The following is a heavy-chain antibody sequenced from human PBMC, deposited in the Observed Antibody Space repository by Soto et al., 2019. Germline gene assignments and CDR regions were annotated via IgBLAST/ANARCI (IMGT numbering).Heavy chain of an antibody. CDR1: GGTFSSYA. Sequence: GTSVKVSCKASGGTFSSYAISWVRQAPGQGLEWMGGISPIFGTANYAQKFQGRVTITADESTSTAYMELSSRRSEDTAVYYGARVFTRYRAFDIWGQGTMVTVSS. CDR2: ISPIFGTA. CDR3: ARVFTRYRAFDI. V-gene: IGHV1-69*13. J-gene: IGHJ3*02. D-gene: IGHD2-2*01.